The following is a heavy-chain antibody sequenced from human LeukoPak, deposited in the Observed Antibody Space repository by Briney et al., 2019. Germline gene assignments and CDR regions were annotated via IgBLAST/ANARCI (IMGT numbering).Heavy chain of an antibody. D-gene: IGHD3-22*01. Sequence: PGGSLRLSCAASGFTISSYGMHWGRQAPGKGLEWVAVISYDGSNKYYADSVKGRFTISRDNSKNTLYLQMNSLRAEDTAVYYCAKDALSRYYDSSGYPTFVDYWGQGTLVTVPS. CDR3: AKDALSRYYDSSGYPTFVDY. J-gene: IGHJ4*02. CDR2: ISYDGSNK. CDR1: GFTISSYG. V-gene: IGHV3-30*18.